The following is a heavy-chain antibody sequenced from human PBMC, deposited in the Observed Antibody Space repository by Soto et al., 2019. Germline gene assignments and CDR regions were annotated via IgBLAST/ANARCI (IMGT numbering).Heavy chain of an antibody. Sequence: SETLSLTCAVSAGSFSHYYWNWICHSTGKGLDWIGKINHSRSSNYNPSRRSRVSISVDMSKNQLYLRLTSVADADTAVYYSARGGSSDWRDALDIWGQGTMVTVSS. CDR1: AGSFSHYY. D-gene: IGHD6-19*01. CDR3: ARGGSSDWRDALDI. CDR2: INHSRSS. V-gene: IGHV4-34*01. J-gene: IGHJ3*02.